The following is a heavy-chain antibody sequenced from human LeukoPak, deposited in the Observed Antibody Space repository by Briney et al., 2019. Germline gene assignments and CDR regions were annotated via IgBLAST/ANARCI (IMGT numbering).Heavy chain of an antibody. D-gene: IGHD2-2*01. CDR2: ISAYNGNT. V-gene: IGHV1-18*04. J-gene: IGHJ4*02. CDR3: ARCKDIVVVPAHDY. Sequence: TSVKVSCKASGYTFTGYGISWVRQAPGQGLEWMGWISAYNGNTNYAQKLQGRVTMTTDTSTSTAYMELRSLRSDDTAVYYCARCKDIVVVPAHDYWGQGTLVTVSS. CDR1: GYTFTGYG.